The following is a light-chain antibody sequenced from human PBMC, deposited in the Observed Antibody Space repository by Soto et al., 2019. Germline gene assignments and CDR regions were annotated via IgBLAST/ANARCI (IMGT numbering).Light chain of an antibody. V-gene: IGKV1-33*01. Sequence: DIQLTQSPPSLSAYVGDRVTISCQASQGITNCLNWYQQKPGKAPKLLIYDAANLETGVPSRFSGSGSGRHFTFTIDSLQPDDFATYFGQHSDHPITFGPGTTVDIK. J-gene: IGKJ3*01. CDR3: QHSDHPIT. CDR2: DAA. CDR1: QGITNC.